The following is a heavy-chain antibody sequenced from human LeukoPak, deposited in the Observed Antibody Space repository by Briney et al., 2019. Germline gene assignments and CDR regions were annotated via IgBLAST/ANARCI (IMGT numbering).Heavy chain of an antibody. Sequence: SETLSLTCAVSGYSISSASYWGWIRQPPGKGLGWIGNIYHSGSPYYSPSLKSRVTISVDTSKNQFSLKLSSVTAADTAVYYCARPISSQGYFGVVIDWGQGTLVTVSS. CDR2: IYHSGSP. V-gene: IGHV4-38-2*01. J-gene: IGHJ4*02. D-gene: IGHD3-3*01. CDR3: ARPISSQGYFGVVID. CDR1: GYSISSASY.